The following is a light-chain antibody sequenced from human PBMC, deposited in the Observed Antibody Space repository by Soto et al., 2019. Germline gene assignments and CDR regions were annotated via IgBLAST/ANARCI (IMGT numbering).Light chain of an antibody. J-gene: IGKJ1*01. CDR3: QQYNSLWT. V-gene: IGKV1D-16*01. CDR1: QGISSW. CDR2: AAS. Sequence: DIQMTQSPSSVSSSVGYIFTITCRSSQGISSWLAWYQQKPGKAPKLLIYAASSLESGVPSRFSGSGSGTEFTLTISSLQPDDFATYYCQQYNSLWTFGQGTKVDIK.